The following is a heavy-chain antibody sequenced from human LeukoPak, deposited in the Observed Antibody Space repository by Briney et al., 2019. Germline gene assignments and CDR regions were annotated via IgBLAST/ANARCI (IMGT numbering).Heavy chain of an antibody. V-gene: IGHV4-59*08. D-gene: IGHD6-19*01. CDR1: GGSISSYY. Sequence: SETLSLTCTVSGGSISSYYWSWIRQPPGKGLEWIGYIYYSGSTNYNPSLKSRVTISVDTSKNQFSLKLSSVTAADTAVNYCARTYSSGGAFDPWGQGTLVTVSS. CDR2: IYYSGST. J-gene: IGHJ5*02. CDR3: ARTYSSGGAFDP.